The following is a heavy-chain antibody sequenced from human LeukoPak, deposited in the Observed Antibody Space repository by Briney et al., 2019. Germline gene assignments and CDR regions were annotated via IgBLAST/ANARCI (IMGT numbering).Heavy chain of an antibody. CDR2: FDPEDGET. CDR3: ATIPYGSGLMGYFDY. J-gene: IGHJ4*02. D-gene: IGHD3-10*01. CDR1: GYTLAELS. V-gene: IGHV1-24*01. Sequence: ASVKASCKVSGYTLAELSMHWVRQAPGKGLEWMGGFDPEDGETIYAQKFQGRVTMTEDTSTDTAYMELSSLRSEDTAVYYCATIPYGSGLMGYFDYWGQGTLVTVSS.